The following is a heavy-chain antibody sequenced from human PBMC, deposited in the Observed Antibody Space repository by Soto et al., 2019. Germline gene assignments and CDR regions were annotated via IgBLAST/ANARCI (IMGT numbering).Heavy chain of an antibody. V-gene: IGHV3-23*01. D-gene: IGHD2-2*01. CDR1: GFTFSTHA. Sequence: GGALRLSCVASGFTFSTHAMSWVRQAPGKGLEWVSTFSGSGGNIYYAESVKGRLTISRDDSKNTLYLQMNSLRVEDTAVYYCAKDPPWTVGPLAMDVWGQGTTVTVSS. CDR3: AKDPPWTVGPLAMDV. CDR2: FSGSGGNI. J-gene: IGHJ6*02.